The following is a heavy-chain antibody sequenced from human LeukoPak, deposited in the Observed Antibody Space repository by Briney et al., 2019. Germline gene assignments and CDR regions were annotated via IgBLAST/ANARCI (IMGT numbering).Heavy chain of an antibody. CDR1: GFTFSSYE. D-gene: IGHD4-17*01. J-gene: IGHJ4*02. CDR2: ISFSGSTI. CDR3: ARLYGGYGDYYFDY. Sequence: PGGSLRLSCAASGFTFSSYEMNWVRQAPGKGLEWVSYISFSGSTIYYADSVKGRFTISRENAKNTLYLQMNSLRAEDSAVYYCARLYGGYGDYYFDYWGQGTLVTVSS. V-gene: IGHV3-48*03.